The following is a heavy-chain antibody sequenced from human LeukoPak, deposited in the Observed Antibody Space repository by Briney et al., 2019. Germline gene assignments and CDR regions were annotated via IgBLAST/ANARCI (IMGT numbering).Heavy chain of an antibody. D-gene: IGHD3-22*01. V-gene: IGHV3-7*01. J-gene: IGHJ6*03. Sequence: PGGSLRLSCAASGFTFSSYWMSWVRQAPGKGLEWVANIKQDGSEKYYVDSVKGRFTISRDNAKNPLYLQMNSLRAEDTAVYYCARDSYYDSSGYYRGNYYYYMDVWGKGTTVTVSS. CDR1: GFTFSSYW. CDR2: IKQDGSEK. CDR3: ARDSYYDSSGYYRGNYYYYMDV.